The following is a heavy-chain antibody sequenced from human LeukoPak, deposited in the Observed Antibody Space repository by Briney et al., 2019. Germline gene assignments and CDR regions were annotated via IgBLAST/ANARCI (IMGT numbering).Heavy chain of an antibody. CDR2: ISYDGSTK. CDR3: AKVSGSGYARGAFDY. D-gene: IGHD2-2*01. Sequence: GGSLRLSCAASGFTFSSYAMHWVRQAPGKGLEWVAVISYDGSTKYYADSVKGRFTISRDNSKNTLYLQMNSLRTEDTALYYCAKVSGSGYARGAFDYWGQGTLVTVSS. V-gene: IGHV3-30-3*01. J-gene: IGHJ4*02. CDR1: GFTFSSYA.